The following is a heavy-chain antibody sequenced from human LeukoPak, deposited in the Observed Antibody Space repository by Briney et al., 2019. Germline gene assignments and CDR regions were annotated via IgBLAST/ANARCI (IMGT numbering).Heavy chain of an antibody. D-gene: IGHD1-26*01. CDR3: AKDWELGS. J-gene: IGHJ5*02. CDR2: IYIRGST. Sequence: SETLPLICSVSGASISSYYWNWIRQPPGKGLEWIGNIYIRGSTNYNPSLESRVTISLDTSKDQFSLKLTSVTAADTAFYYCAKDWELGSWGQGTLVTVSS. V-gene: IGHV4-59*01. CDR1: GASISSYY.